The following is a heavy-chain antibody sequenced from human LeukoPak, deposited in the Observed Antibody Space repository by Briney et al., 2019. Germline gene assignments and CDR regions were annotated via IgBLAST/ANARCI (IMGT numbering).Heavy chain of an antibody. D-gene: IGHD3-22*01. Sequence: ASVKLSCKASGYTFTSYYMRWVRQAPGQGLEWMGIINPSGGSTSYTQKFQGRVTMTRVTSTSTVYMELSSLRSEHTAVFYCARSYYERDAFDIWGQGTKVTVSS. CDR2: INPSGGST. CDR1: GYTFTSYY. CDR3: ARSYYERDAFDI. J-gene: IGHJ3*02. V-gene: IGHV1-46*01.